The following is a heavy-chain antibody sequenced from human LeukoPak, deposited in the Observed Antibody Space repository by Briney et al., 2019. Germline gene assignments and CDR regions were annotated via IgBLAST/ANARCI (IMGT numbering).Heavy chain of an antibody. V-gene: IGHV3-30*18. CDR2: ISYDGSNK. D-gene: IGHD5-18*01. CDR3: AKDIYRDTAMVPDY. Sequence: GRSLRLSSAASGFTFSSYGMHWVRQAPGKGLEWVAVISYDGSNKYYADSVKGRFTISRDNSKNTLYLQMNSLRAEDTAVYYCAKDIYRDTAMVPDYRGPGTLVTVSS. J-gene: IGHJ4*02. CDR1: GFTFSSYG.